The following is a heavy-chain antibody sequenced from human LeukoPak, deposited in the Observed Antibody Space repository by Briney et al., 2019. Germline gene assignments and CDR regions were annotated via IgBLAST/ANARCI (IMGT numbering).Heavy chain of an antibody. D-gene: IGHD3-22*01. CDR2: IIPIFGTA. CDR3: AGSLKFITMIPHY. J-gene: IGHJ4*02. Sequence: ASVKVSCKSSGGTFSSYAISWVRQAPGQGREWVGGIIPIFGTANYAQKFQGRVTITADESTSTAYMELSSLRSEDTAVFYCAGSLKFITMIPHYWGQGTLVTVSS. CDR1: GGTFSSYA. V-gene: IGHV1-69*01.